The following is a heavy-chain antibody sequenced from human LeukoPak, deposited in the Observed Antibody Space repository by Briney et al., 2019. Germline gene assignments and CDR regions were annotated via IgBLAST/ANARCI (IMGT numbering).Heavy chain of an antibody. V-gene: IGHV4-39*01. CDR3: ARHSGYSSSWYYFDY. CDR2: IYYSGST. J-gene: IGHJ4*02. Sequence: SETLSLTCTVSGGSISSSSYYWGWIRQPPGKGLEWIGSIYYSGSTYYNPSLKSRATISVDTSKNQFSLKLSSVTAADTAVYYCARHSGYSSSWYYFDYWGQGTLVTVSS. D-gene: IGHD6-13*01. CDR1: GGSISSSSYY.